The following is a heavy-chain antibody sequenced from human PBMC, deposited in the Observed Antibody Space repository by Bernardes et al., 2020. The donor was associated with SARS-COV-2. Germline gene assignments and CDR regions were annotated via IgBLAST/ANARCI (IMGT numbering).Heavy chain of an antibody. D-gene: IGHD3-3*01. CDR3: ARTLGPPKRITIFGVVTAAYYYYGMDG. Sequence: ASVKVSCKASGYTFTSYDINWVRQATGQGLEWMGWMNPNSGNTGYAQKFQGRVTMTRNTSISTAYMELSSLRSEDTAVYYCARTLGPPKRITIFGVVTAAYYYYGMDGWGQGNTVTVSS. CDR2: MNPNSGNT. CDR1: GYTFTSYD. J-gene: IGHJ6*02. V-gene: IGHV1-8*01.